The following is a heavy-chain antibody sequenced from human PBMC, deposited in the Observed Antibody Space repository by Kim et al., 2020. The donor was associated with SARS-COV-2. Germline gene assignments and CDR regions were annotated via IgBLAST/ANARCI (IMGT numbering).Heavy chain of an antibody. D-gene: IGHD3-10*01. CDR3: ARDFTMVRGVRNYYYYGMDV. CDR2: IYYSGST. V-gene: IGHV4-59*13. Sequence: SETLSLTCTVSGGSISSYYWSWIRQPLGKGLEWIGYIYYSGSTNYNPSLKSRVTISVDTSKNQFSLKLSSVTAADTAVYYCARDFTMVRGVRNYYYYGMDVWGQGTTVTVSS. CDR1: GGSISSYY. J-gene: IGHJ6*02.